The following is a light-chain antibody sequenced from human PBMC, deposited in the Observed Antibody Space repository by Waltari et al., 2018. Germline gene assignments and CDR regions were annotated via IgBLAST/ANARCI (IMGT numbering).Light chain of an antibody. Sequence: DIQMTQSPSSLSASVGDRVTVTCRATQGINRDLSWYQQKPGKAPTLLIFSTSRLQTGVSSRFSGSGSGTDFTLTISSLQPEDVATYYCQQDYTTPYTFGQGTKVEIK. CDR3: QQDYTTPYT. CDR1: QGINRD. V-gene: IGKV1-27*01. CDR2: STS. J-gene: IGKJ2*01.